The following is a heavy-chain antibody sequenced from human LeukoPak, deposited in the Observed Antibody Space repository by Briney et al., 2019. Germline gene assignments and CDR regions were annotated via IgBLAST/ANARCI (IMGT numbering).Heavy chain of an antibody. Sequence: GGSLRVSCVASGLTFSTYAMSWVRQAPGKGLEWVSGISGSGGSTPYADSVKGRFTISRDNSKNTLYLQMNSLRAEDTAVYYCAKDLEDTAMIRRPFDIWGQGTMVTVSS. CDR1: GLTFSTYA. J-gene: IGHJ3*02. CDR2: ISGSGGST. CDR3: AKDLEDTAMIRRPFDI. D-gene: IGHD5-18*01. V-gene: IGHV3-23*01.